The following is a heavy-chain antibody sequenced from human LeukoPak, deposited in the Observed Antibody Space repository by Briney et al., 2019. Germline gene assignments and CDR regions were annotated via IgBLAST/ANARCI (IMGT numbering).Heavy chain of an antibody. CDR3: AKSGTRSSWSPRVKTYLDY. D-gene: IGHD6-13*01. CDR2: ISYDGSNK. Sequence: GGSLRLSCAASGFTFSTYGMHWVRQAPGKGLEWVAVISYDGSNKYYADSVKGRFTISRDNSKNTLYLQMNSLRAEDTAVYYCAKSGTRSSWSPRVKTYLDYWGQGTLVTVSS. V-gene: IGHV3-30*18. CDR1: GFTFSTYG. J-gene: IGHJ4*02.